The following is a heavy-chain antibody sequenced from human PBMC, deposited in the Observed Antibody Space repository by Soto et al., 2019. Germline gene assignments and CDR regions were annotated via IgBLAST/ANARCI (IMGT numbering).Heavy chain of an antibody. J-gene: IGHJ4*02. Sequence: QVQLVESGGGVVQPGRSLRLSCAASGFTFSSYGMHWVRQAPGKGLEWVAVIWYDGSNKYYADSVKGRFTISRDNSKNTLYLQMNSLRAEDTAVYYCVRDSSFEGWHEPPFAYWGQGTLVTVSS. CDR2: IWYDGSNK. CDR1: GFTFSSYG. CDR3: VRDSSFEGWHEPPFAY. V-gene: IGHV3-33*01. D-gene: IGHD2-2*01.